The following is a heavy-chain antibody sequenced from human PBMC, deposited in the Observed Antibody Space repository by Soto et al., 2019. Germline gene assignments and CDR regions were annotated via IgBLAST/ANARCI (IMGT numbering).Heavy chain of an antibody. D-gene: IGHD2-2*01. CDR1: GGSFSGYH. CDR3: ARGAVLVDIVVVSGAQSHYGMDV. J-gene: IGHJ6*02. CDR2: INHSEST. V-gene: IGHV4-34*01. Sequence: QVQLQQWGAGLLKPSETLSLTCAVYGGSFSGYHWSWIRQPPGKGLEWIGEINHSESTNYNPSLKNRVSISVDTSKNQFSLKLSFVTAADTAVYSCARGAVLVDIVVVSGAQSHYGMDVWGQGTTVTVSS.